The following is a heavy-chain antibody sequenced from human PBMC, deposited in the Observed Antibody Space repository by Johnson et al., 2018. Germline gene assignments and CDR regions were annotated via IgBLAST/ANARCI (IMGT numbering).Heavy chain of an antibody. CDR1: GFMLSRYG. J-gene: IGHJ3*02. CDR3: TSDAFDI. V-gene: IGHV3-64*07. CDR2: ISGNGAIP. Sequence: VQLVESGGGVVQPGRSLRLSCAASGFMLSRYGLHWVRQAPGKGLEYVSAISGNGAIPYYADSVKGRFTISRDNSKTTLFLQMGRLRVEDSALYYATSDAFDICCPGTMVTVSS.